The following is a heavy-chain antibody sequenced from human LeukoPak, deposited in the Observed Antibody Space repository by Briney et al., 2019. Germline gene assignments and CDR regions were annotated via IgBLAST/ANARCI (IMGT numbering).Heavy chain of an antibody. D-gene: IGHD2-2*02. Sequence: GGSLRLSCAASGFTFSSYAMHWVRQAPGKGLEWVAVISYDGSNKYYADSVKGRFTISRDNSKNTLYLQMNSLRAEDTAVYYCARGGYCSSTSCYRGYYYGMDVWGQGTTVTVSS. CDR2: ISYDGSNK. CDR1: GFTFSSYA. CDR3: ARGGYCSSTSCYRGYYYGMDV. V-gene: IGHV3-30-3*01. J-gene: IGHJ6*02.